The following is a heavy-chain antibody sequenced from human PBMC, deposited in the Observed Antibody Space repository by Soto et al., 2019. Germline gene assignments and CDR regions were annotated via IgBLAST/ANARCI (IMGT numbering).Heavy chain of an antibody. CDR1: GGSISSYY. Sequence: PSETLSLTCTVSGGSISSYYWSWIRQPPGKGLEWIGFVYYSGSTNYNPSLKSRVTISVDTSKNQFSLKLTSVTTSDTAVYYCARENVSRGYSYGLDYWGQGTLVTVSS. J-gene: IGHJ4*02. D-gene: IGHD5-18*01. CDR2: VYYSGST. CDR3: ARENVSRGYSYGLDY. V-gene: IGHV4-59*01.